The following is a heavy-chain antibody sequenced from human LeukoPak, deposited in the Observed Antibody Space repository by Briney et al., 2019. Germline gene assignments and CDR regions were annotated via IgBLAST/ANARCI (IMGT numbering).Heavy chain of an antibody. Sequence: SQTLSLTCIVSGGSISSYYWSWIRQPPGKGLEGIGYIYSSGSTDYNPSRKSRVTISLDTSNHQFSLKLTSVTAADTAVYYCARHVGIHLWSLYFDYWGQGSLVTVSS. V-gene: IGHV4-59*12. D-gene: IGHD5-18*01. CDR3: ARHVGIHLWSLYFDY. J-gene: IGHJ4*02. CDR2: IYSSGST. CDR1: GGSISSYY.